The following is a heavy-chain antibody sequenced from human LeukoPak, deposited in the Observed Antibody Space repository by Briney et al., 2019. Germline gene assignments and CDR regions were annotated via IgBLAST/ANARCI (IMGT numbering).Heavy chain of an antibody. V-gene: IGHV1-2*04. Sequence: VASVKVSCKASGYTFTGYYMHWVRQAPGQGLEWMGWINPNSGGTNYAQKFQGWVTMTRDTSISTAYMELSRLRSDDTAVYYCARGLYDYWSGYYKFSPLNYWGQGTLVTVSS. CDR3: ARGLYDYWSGYYKFSPLNY. J-gene: IGHJ4*02. D-gene: IGHD3-3*01. CDR2: INPNSGGT. CDR1: GYTFTGYY.